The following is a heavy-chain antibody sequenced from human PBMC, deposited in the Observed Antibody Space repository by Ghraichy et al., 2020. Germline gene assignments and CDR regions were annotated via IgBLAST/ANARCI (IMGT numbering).Heavy chain of an antibody. J-gene: IGHJ4*02. D-gene: IGHD3-3*01. CDR2: IYTSGST. V-gene: IGHV4-4*09. CDR1: GGSISSYY. Sequence: SETLSLTCTVSGGSISSYYWSWIRQPPGKGLEWIGYIYTSGSTNYNPSLKSRVTISVDTSKNQFSLKLSSVTAADTAVYYCARQGAGTPLRFLEWLFFDYWGQGTLVTVSS. CDR3: ARQGAGTPLRFLEWLFFDY.